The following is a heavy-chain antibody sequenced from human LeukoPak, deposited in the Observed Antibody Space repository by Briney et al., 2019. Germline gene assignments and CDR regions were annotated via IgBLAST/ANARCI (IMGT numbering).Heavy chain of an antibody. CDR2: ISSSGSTI. CDR3: ARGRVSSSTWYSTYCYYFYMDV. CDR1: GFTFSDYY. Sequence: GGSLRLSCAASGFTFSDYYMSWIRQAPGKGLEWVSYISSSGSTIYYADSVKGRFTISRDNAKNSLYLQMNSLRAEDTAVYYCARGRVSSSTWYSTYCYYFYMDVWGKGTTVTVSS. D-gene: IGHD4-11*01. V-gene: IGHV3-11*04. J-gene: IGHJ6*03.